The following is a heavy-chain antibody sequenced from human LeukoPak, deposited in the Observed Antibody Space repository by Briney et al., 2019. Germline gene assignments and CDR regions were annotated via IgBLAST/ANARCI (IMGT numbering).Heavy chain of an antibody. J-gene: IGHJ4*02. V-gene: IGHV3-48*01. D-gene: IGHD6-25*01. CDR1: GFTFSTYS. CDR2: ISSSGSTI. Sequence: GGSLRLSCAASGFTFSTYSVNWVRQAPGKGLEWVSYISSSGSTIYYADSVQGRFTISRDNAKNSLYLQMNSLRAEDTAVYYCARRITASGKHYFDHWGQGTLVTVSS. CDR3: ARRITASGKHYFDH.